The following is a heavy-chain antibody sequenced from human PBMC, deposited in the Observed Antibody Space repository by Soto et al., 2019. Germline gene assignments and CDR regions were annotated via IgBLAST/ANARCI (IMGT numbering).Heavy chain of an antibody. J-gene: IGHJ4*01. CDR1: GFTLRTYT. CDR2: ISISSSDR. V-gene: IGHV3-21*06. Sequence: LRLSCAASGFTLRTYTMNWVRQAPGKGLEWVSSISISSSDRYYADSVRGRLTISRDNAKNALYLQMNSLRADDTAVYFCVRGMNPLFGGQGTLVTVSS. CDR3: VRGMNPLF.